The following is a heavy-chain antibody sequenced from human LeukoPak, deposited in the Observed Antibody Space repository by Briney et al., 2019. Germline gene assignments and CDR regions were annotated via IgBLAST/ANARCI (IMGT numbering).Heavy chain of an antibody. Sequence: SETLSLTCTVSGGSISSYYWSWIRQPPGKGLEWIGYIYYSGSTNYNPSLKSRVTISVDTSKNQFSLKLSSVTAADTAVYYCARVATIIVVEKYFFDYWGQGTLVTVSS. V-gene: IGHV4-59*01. CDR2: IYYSGST. CDR1: GGSISSYY. J-gene: IGHJ4*02. D-gene: IGHD3-22*01. CDR3: ARVATIIVVEKYFFDY.